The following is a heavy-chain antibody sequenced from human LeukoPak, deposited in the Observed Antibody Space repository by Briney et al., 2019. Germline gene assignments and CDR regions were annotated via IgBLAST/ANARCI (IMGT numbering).Heavy chain of an antibody. D-gene: IGHD5-18*01. CDR1: GFTFSSYS. CDR2: ISSSSSYI. CDR3: ARGGYSYGPLDY. J-gene: IGHJ4*02. Sequence: GGTLRLSCAASGFTFSSYSMNWVRQAPGKGLEWVSSISSSSSYIYYADSVKGRFTISRDNAKNSLYLQMNSLRAEDTAVYYCARGGYSYGPLDYWGQGTLVTVSS. V-gene: IGHV3-21*01.